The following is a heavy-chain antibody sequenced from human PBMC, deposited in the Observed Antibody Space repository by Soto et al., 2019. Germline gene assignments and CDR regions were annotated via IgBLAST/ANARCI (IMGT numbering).Heavy chain of an antibody. CDR3: ARVKEVGEWELPWNY. CDR2: IIPIFGTA. V-gene: IGHV1-69*12. J-gene: IGHJ4*02. D-gene: IGHD1-26*01. Sequence: QVQLVQSGAEVKKPGSSVKVSCKASGGTFSSYAISWVRQAPGQGIEWMGGIIPIFGTANYAQKFQGRVTITADESTSTAYIELSSLRSEDTAVYYCARVKEVGEWELPWNYWGQGTLVTVSS. CDR1: GGTFSSYA.